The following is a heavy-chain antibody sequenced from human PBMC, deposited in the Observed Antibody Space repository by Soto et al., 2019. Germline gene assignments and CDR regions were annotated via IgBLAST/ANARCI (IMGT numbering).Heavy chain of an antibody. CDR2: ISYDGSNK. CDR1: GFTFSSYA. D-gene: IGHD6-13*01. J-gene: IGHJ4*02. CDR3: AREGAAADAFDY. Sequence: QVQLVESGGGVVQPGRSLRLSCAASGFTFSSYAMHWVRQAPGKGLEWVAVISYDGSNKYYADSVKGRFTISRDNSKNTLYLQMNSLRAEDTAVYYCAREGAAADAFDYWGQGTLVTVSS. V-gene: IGHV3-30-3*01.